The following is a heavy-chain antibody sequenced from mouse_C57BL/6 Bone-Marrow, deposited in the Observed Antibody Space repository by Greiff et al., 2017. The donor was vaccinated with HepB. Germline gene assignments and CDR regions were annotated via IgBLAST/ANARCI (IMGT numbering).Heavy chain of an antibody. D-gene: IGHD1-1*01. V-gene: IGHV5-15*01. J-gene: IGHJ4*01. CDR1: GFTFSDYG. CDR2: ISHLAYSI. CDR3: ARRPPGSSYAMDY. Sequence: EVNVVESGGGLVQPGGSLKLSCAASGFTFSDYGMAWVRQAPRKGPEWVAFISHLAYSIYYADTVTGRFTFSRENAKNTLYLEMSSLRSEDTAMYYCARRPPGSSYAMDYWGQGTSVTVSS.